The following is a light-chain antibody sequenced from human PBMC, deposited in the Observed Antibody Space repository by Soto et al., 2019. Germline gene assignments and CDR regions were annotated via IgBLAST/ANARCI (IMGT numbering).Light chain of an antibody. CDR3: QHYGTSAL. V-gene: IGKV3-20*01. Sequence: EIVLTQSPGTLSLSPGERATLSCRASQSVSDSYLAWYQQKPGQAPRLLIYASSRATGIPVRFSGSGSGTDFTLTIRRLEPEDFAVYYCQHYGTSALFGPGTKVDIK. CDR1: QSVSDSY. J-gene: IGKJ3*01. CDR2: AS.